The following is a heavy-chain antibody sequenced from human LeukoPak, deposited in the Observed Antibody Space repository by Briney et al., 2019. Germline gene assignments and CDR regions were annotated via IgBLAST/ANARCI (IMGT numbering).Heavy chain of an antibody. V-gene: IGHV1-2*02. D-gene: IGHD3-3*01. Sequence: ASVKVSCKASGYTFTSYDINWVRQATGQGLEWMGWINPNSGGTNYAQKFQGRVTMTRDTSISTAYMELSRLRSDDTAVYYCARGVITIFGVALDYWGQGTLVTVSS. J-gene: IGHJ4*02. CDR3: ARGVITIFGVALDY. CDR1: GYTFTSYD. CDR2: INPNSGGT.